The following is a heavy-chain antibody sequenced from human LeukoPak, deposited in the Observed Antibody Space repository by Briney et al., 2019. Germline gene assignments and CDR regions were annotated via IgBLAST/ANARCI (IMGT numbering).Heavy chain of an antibody. CDR2: ISYDGSNK. V-gene: IGHV3-30*18. Sequence: GGSLRLSCAASGFTFSSYGMHWVRQAPGKALEWVAVISYDGSNKYYADSVKGRFTISRDNSKNTLCLQMNSLRADDTAVYYCAKDHGGYGLPAHHYYYGMDVWGQGTTVTVSS. J-gene: IGHJ6*02. CDR1: GFTFSSYG. CDR3: AKDHGGYGLPAHHYYYGMDV. D-gene: IGHD5-18*01.